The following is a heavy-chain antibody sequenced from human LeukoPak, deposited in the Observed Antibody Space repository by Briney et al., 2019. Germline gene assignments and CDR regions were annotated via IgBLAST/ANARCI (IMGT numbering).Heavy chain of an antibody. V-gene: IGHV3-20*04. Sequence: GGSLRLSCAASGFTFDDYGMSWVRQAPGKGLEWVSCINWNGGSTGYADSVKGRFTISRDNAKNSLYLQMNSLRAEDTALYYCARANGDSWFDPWGQGTLFTVSP. CDR3: ARANGDSWFDP. CDR2: INWNGGST. J-gene: IGHJ5*02. D-gene: IGHD4-17*01. CDR1: GFTFDDYG.